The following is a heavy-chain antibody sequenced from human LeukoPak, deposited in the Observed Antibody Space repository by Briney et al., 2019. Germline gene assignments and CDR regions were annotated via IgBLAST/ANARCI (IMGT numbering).Heavy chain of an antibody. Sequence: GASVKVSCKASGYTFTSYGISWVRQAPGQGLEWMGWISAYNGNTNYAQKLQGRVTMTTDTSTSTAYMELRSLRSDDTAVCYCARARGEVVPAAAPFDYWGQGTLVTVSS. D-gene: IGHD2-2*01. CDR1: GYTFTSYG. J-gene: IGHJ4*02. CDR2: ISAYNGNT. V-gene: IGHV1-18*04. CDR3: ARARGEVVPAAAPFDY.